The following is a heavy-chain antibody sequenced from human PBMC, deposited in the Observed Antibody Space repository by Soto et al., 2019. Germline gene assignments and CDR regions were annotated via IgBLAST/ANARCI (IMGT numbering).Heavy chain of an antibody. J-gene: IGHJ3*02. Sequence: ASVKVSCKASGGTFSSYTISWVRQAPGQGLEWKGRIIPILGIANYAQKFQGRVTITADKSTSTAYMELSSLRSEDTAVYYCARDPSPFYCSSTSCYADAFDIWGQGTMVTVSS. CDR3: ARDPSPFYCSSTSCYADAFDI. V-gene: IGHV1-69*04. CDR2: IIPILGIA. CDR1: GGTFSSYT. D-gene: IGHD2-2*01.